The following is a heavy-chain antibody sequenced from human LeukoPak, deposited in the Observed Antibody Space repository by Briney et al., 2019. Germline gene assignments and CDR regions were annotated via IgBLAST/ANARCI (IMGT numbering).Heavy chain of an antibody. CDR1: GFTFSSYW. CDR2: INSDGSST. Sequence: GGSLRLSCAASGFTFSSYWMHWVRQAPGKGLVRVSRINSDGSSTSYADSVKGRFTISRDNAKNTLYLQMNSLRAEDTAVYYCARGTYYYDSSGYYHYFDYWGQGTLVTVSS. D-gene: IGHD3-22*01. J-gene: IGHJ4*02. CDR3: ARGTYYYDSSGYYHYFDY. V-gene: IGHV3-74*01.